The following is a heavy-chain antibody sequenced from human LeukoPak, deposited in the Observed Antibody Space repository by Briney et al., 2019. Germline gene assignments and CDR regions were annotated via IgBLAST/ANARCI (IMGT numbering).Heavy chain of an antibody. Sequence: GGSLRLSCVVSGLTVSNNYMTWVRPAPGKGLEWVSLIFSGGGTYYADSVKGRFTISRDSSKNTLYLQMNSLRAEDTALYYCARDPGAAAGNLWSWGQGTLVTVSS. CDR2: IFSGGGT. V-gene: IGHV3-66*01. CDR3: ARDPGAAAGNLWS. D-gene: IGHD6-25*01. CDR1: GLTVSNNY. J-gene: IGHJ5*02.